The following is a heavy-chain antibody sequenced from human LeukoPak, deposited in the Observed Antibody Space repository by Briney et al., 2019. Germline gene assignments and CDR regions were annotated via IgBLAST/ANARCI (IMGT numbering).Heavy chain of an antibody. CDR1: GFTFSSYA. D-gene: IGHD5-18*01. CDR2: ISGSGGST. Sequence: GGSLRLSCAASGFTFSSYAMSWVRQAPGKGLEWVSAISGSGGSTYYADSVKGRFTISRDNSKNTLYLQMNSLRAEDTAVYYCTTIKRGNIFGYFDFWGQGILVTVSS. J-gene: IGHJ4*02. CDR3: TTIKRGNIFGYFDF. V-gene: IGHV3-23*01.